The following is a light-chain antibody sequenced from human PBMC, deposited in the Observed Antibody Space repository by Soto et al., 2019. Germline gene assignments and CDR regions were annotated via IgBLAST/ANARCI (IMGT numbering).Light chain of an antibody. Sequence: DIQMTQSPSSLPASVGDRVTITCRASQSISSYLNWYQQKPGKAPKLLIYAASSLQSGVPSRFSGSGSGTDFTLTISSLQPEDFATYYCQQSYSTPRFTFGGGTKVDIK. CDR3: QQSYSTPRFT. CDR1: QSISSY. J-gene: IGKJ4*01. V-gene: IGKV1-39*01. CDR2: AAS.